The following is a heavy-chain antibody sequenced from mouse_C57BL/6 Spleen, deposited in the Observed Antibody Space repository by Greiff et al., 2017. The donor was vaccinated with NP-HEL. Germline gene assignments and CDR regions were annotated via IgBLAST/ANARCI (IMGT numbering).Heavy chain of an antibody. J-gene: IGHJ4*01. V-gene: IGHV5-17*01. Sequence: EVQLVESGGGLVKPGGSLKLSCAASGFTFSDYGMHWVRQAPEKGLEWVAYISSGSSTIYYADTVKGRFTISRDNAKNTLFLQMTSLRSEDTAMYYCARGGSSEYYYAMDYWGQGTSVTVSS. CDR1: GFTFSDYG. CDR3: ARGGSSEYYYAMDY. D-gene: IGHD3-2*02. CDR2: ISSGSSTI.